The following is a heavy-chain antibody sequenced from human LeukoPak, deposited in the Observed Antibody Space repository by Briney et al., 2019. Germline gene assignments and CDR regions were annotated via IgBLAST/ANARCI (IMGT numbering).Heavy chain of an antibody. J-gene: IGHJ4*02. CDR3: ATSQTADCSSTSCYDVDY. V-gene: IGHV3-48*04. Sequence: GGSLRLSCAASGFTFSSYSMNWVRQAPGKGLEWVSYISSSGSTIYYADSVKGRFTISRDNAKNSLYLQMNSLRAEDTAVYYCATSQTADCSSTSCYDVDYWGQGTLVTVSS. CDR2: ISSSGSTI. CDR1: GFTFSSYS. D-gene: IGHD2-2*01.